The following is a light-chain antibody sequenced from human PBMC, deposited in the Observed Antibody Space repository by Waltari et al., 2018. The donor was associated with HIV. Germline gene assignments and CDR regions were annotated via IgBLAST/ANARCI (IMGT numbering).Light chain of an antibody. V-gene: IGKV1-39*01. Sequence: DTQKTQTPYSLSASIGDRITITCRASQNIYKFLSWYQQKSGKATNLLFYDSSSLQSGVPSRFSGSGSGTEFTLTISSLQVEVFATYSCLHSFTAPLTFGPGTKLDIK. CDR2: DSS. CDR3: LHSFTAPLT. CDR1: QNIYKF. J-gene: IGKJ3*01.